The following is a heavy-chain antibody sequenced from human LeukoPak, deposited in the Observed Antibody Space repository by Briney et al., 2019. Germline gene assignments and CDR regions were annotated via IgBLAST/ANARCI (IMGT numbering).Heavy chain of an antibody. V-gene: IGHV4-39*07. Sequence: SETLSLTCNVSGVSISSSSYYWGWIRQPPGKGLEWIGSIYSSGSTYYNPSLKSRVTISVDTSKNQFSLKLSSVTAADTAVYYCARAVVGATRGDFDYWGQGTRVTVSS. J-gene: IGHJ4*02. CDR2: IYSSGST. D-gene: IGHD1-26*01. CDR3: ARAVVGATRGDFDY. CDR1: GVSISSSSYY.